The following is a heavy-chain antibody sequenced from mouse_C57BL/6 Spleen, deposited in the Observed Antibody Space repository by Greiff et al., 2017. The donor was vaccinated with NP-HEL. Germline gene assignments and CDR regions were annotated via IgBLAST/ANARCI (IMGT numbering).Heavy chain of an antibody. J-gene: IGHJ2*01. CDR2: IHPNSGSI. CDR3: ARDYAHYFDY. V-gene: IGHV1-64*01. Sequence: QVQLQQPGAELVKPGASVKLSCKASGYTFTSYWMHWVKQRPGQGLEWIGMIHPNSGSINYNEKFKSKATLTVDKSSSTAYMQLSSLTSEDSAVYYCARDYAHYFDYWGQGTTLTVSS. D-gene: IGHD1-1*02. CDR1: GYTFTSYW.